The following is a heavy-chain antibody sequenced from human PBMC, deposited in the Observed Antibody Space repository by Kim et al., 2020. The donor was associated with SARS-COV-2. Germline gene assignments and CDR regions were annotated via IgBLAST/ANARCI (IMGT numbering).Heavy chain of an antibody. D-gene: IGHD3-10*01. CDR2: ISYDGSNK. CDR3: AILDYYGSGGGDG. V-gene: IGHV3-30*03. J-gene: IGHJ6*02. Sequence: GGSLRLSCAASGFTFSSYGMHWVRQAPGKGLEWVAVISYDGSNKFYADSVKGRFTISRDNSKNTLYLQMNSLRAEDTAVYYCAILDYYGSGGGDGWGQGT. CDR1: GFTFSSYG.